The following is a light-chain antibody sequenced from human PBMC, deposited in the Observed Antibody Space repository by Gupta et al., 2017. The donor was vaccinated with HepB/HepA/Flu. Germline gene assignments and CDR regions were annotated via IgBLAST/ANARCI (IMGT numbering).Light chain of an antibody. V-gene: IGKV1-39*01. CDR1: QSISSY. CDR3: QKSYSTPPLT. CDR2: AAS. Sequence: DSQMTQAPSSLSASVGDRVTITCRASQSISSYLNWYQQKPGKAPKLLIYAASSLQSGVPSRFSGSGSGTDFTLNIRSLQPEDFATYSCQKSYSTPPLTFGGGTKVEIK. J-gene: IGKJ4*01.